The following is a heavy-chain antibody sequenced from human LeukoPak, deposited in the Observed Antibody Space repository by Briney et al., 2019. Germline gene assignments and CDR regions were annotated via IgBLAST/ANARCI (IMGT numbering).Heavy chain of an antibody. CDR1: GSTFSTNA. CDR2: MSGSGGST. Sequence: ARSMRLSCEASGSTFSTNAMTCVRQVPRKVLEWESAMSGSGGSTYYADSVRRRFTISRDYSKITLYLQMNSLRAEDTAVYYCAKGRTVAYYYDMDVWGQGTTVTVSS. CDR3: AKGRTVAYYYDMDV. D-gene: IGHD4-23*01. J-gene: IGHJ6*01. V-gene: IGHV3-23*01.